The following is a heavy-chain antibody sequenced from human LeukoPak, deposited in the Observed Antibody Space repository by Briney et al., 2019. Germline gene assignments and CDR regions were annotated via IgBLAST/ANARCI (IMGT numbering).Heavy chain of an antibody. CDR1: GYTIGSFGSYW. J-gene: IGHJ4*02. D-gene: IGHD3-9*01. CDR2: IYPIDSDT. V-gene: IGHV5-51*01. Sequence: GESLKISCTGSGYTIGSFGSYWIAWVRQMPGKGLEWMGSIYPIDSDTRYNPSFEGQVTVSVDRSISTAYLQWSSLKASDTAMYYFARVNSALWFFDFWGQGSLVSVSS. CDR3: ARVNSALWFFDF.